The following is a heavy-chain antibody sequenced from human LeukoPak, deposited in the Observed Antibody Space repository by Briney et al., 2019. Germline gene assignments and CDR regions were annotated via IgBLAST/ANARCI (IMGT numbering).Heavy chain of an antibody. J-gene: IGHJ4*02. CDR1: GASITSYY. Sequence: SETLSLTCTVSGASITSYYWSWIRQPPGKGLEWIGYIYYSGNTNYNPSLKSRVTISVDTSKNQFSLKLSSVTAADTAVYYCARLQSGRYYFYSDYWGQGTLVTVSS. CDR2: IYYSGNT. D-gene: IGHD1-26*01. V-gene: IGHV4-59*01. CDR3: ARLQSGRYYFYSDY.